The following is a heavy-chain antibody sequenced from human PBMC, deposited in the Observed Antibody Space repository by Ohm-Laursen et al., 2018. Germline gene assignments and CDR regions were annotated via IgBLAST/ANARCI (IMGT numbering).Heavy chain of an antibody. V-gene: IGHV3-21*01. J-gene: IGHJ4*02. CDR2: ISSSSSYI. Sequence: SLRLSCTASGFTFGDYAMNWVRQAPGKGLEWVSSISSSSSYIYYADSVKGRFTISRDNAKNSLYLQMNSLRAEDTAVYYCARPPYSSSSEGYWGQGTLVTVSS. CDR1: GFTFGDYA. CDR3: ARPPYSSSSEGY. D-gene: IGHD6-6*01.